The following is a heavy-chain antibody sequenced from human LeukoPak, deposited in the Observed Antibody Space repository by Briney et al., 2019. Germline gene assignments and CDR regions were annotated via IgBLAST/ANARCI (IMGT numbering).Heavy chain of an antibody. D-gene: IGHD2-2*01. CDR2: MNPNSGNT. Sequence: ASVKVSCKASGYTFTSYDINWVRQATGQGLEWMGWMNPNSGNTGYAQKFQGRVTMTRDTSISTAYMELSRLRSDDTAVYYCARGWRGYCSSTSCYLGDYWGQGTLVTVSS. CDR1: GYTFTSYD. J-gene: IGHJ4*02. V-gene: IGHV1-8*01. CDR3: ARGWRGYCSSTSCYLGDY.